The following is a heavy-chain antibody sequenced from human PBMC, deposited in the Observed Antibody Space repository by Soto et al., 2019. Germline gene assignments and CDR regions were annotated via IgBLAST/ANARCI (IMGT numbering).Heavy chain of an antibody. CDR2: INHSGST. Sequence: PSETLSLTCAVYGGSFSGYSWSWIRQPPGKGLEWIGEINHSGSTNYNPSLKSRVTISVDTSKNQFSLKLSSVTAADTAVYYCARGRVYCNYGRSRAAGHNNWFDPWGQGTLVTVSS. CDR3: ARGRVYCNYGRSRAAGHNNWFDP. CDR1: GGSFSGYS. J-gene: IGHJ5*02. V-gene: IGHV4-34*01. D-gene: IGHD4-4*01.